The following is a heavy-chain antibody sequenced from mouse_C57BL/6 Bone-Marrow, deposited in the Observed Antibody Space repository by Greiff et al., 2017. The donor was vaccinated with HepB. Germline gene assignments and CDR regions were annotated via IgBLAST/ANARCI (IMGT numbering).Heavy chain of an antibody. CDR1: EYEFPSHD. J-gene: IGHJ2*01. CDR3: ARALGPGYFDY. CDR2: INSDGGST. V-gene: IGHV5-2*01. Sequence: EVNVVESGGGLVQPGESMKLSCESNEYEFPSHDMSWVRKTPEKRLELVAAINSDGGSTYYPDTMERRFIISRDNTKKTLYLQMSSLRSEDTALYYCARALGPGYFDYWGQGTTLTVSS.